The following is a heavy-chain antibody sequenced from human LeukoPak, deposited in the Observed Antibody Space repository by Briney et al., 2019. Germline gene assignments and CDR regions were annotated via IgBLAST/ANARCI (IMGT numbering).Heavy chain of an antibody. CDR1: GFTFSSYA. D-gene: IGHD1-26*01. Sequence: GGSLRLSCAASGFTFSSYAMSWVRQAPGKGLEWVSAISGSGGSTYDADSVKGRFTISRDNSKKTLYLQMNSLRAEDTAVYYCAKIGGIVGATGAFDIWGQGTMVTVSS. V-gene: IGHV3-23*01. CDR3: AKIGGIVGATGAFDI. J-gene: IGHJ3*02. CDR2: ISGSGGST.